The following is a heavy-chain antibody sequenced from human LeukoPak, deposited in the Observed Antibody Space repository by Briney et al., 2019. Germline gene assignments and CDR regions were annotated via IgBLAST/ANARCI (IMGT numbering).Heavy chain of an antibody. V-gene: IGHV1-69*05. CDR3: AIKPIGVALAWFDP. CDR2: IIPIFGTA. CDR1: GGTFSSYA. J-gene: IGHJ5*02. D-gene: IGHD3-3*01. Sequence: GASVKVSCKASGGTFSSYAISWVRQAPGQGLEWMGGIIPIFGTANYAQKFQGRVTITTDESTSTAYMELSSLRSEDTAVYYCAIKPIGVALAWFDPWGQGTLVTVSS.